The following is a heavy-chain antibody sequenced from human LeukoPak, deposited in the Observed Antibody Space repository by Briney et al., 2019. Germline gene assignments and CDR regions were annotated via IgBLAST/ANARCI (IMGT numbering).Heavy chain of an antibody. CDR3: ARDQGGKGGRNYNYYMDV. D-gene: IGHD4-23*01. CDR1: GGTFSSYA. CDR2: IIPIYGTA. J-gene: IGHJ6*03. Sequence: GSSVKVSCKASGGTFSSYAISWVRQAPGQGLEWMGRIIPIYGTANYAQKFQGRVTITTDESTSTAYMELSSLRSEDTAVYYCARDQGGKGGRNYNYYMDVWGKGTTVTVSS. V-gene: IGHV1-69*05.